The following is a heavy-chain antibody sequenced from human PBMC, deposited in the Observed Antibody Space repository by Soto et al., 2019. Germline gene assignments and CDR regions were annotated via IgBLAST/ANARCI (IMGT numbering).Heavy chain of an antibody. J-gene: IGHJ6*02. V-gene: IGHV3-30-3*01. Sequence: VGSLRLSCAASGFTFSSYAMHWVRQAPGKGLEWVAVISYDGSNKYYADSVKGRFTISRDNSKNTLYLQMNSLRAEDTAVYYCARGRYDFWSGPATNENVYYYCYYGMDVWGQGTTVTVSS. CDR2: ISYDGSNK. CDR3: ARGRYDFWSGPATNENVYYYCYYGMDV. CDR1: GFTFSSYA. D-gene: IGHD3-3*01.